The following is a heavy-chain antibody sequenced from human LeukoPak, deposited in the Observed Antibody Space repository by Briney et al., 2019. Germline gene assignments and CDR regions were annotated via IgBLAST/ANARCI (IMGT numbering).Heavy chain of an antibody. CDR3: ARDQSGGSTFWYFDL. CDR1: AYNFANYW. D-gene: IGHD4-23*01. Sequence: GESLKISCKGSAYNFANYWISWVRQMPGKGLEWMGRIDPSDSYTDYSPSFQGHVTLSVDKSNNTAYLQWSGLKASDTATYYCARDQSGGSTFWYFDLWGRGTLVIVSP. J-gene: IGHJ2*01. V-gene: IGHV5-10-1*01. CDR2: IDPSDSYT.